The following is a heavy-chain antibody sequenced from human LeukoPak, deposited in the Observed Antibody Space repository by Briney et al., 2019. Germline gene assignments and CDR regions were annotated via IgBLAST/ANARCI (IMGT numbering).Heavy chain of an antibody. J-gene: IGHJ3*02. D-gene: IGHD6-19*01. V-gene: IGHV4-59*01. CDR2: IYYSGST. Sequence: SETLSLTCTVSGGSISSYYWSWIRQPPGKGLEWIGYIYYSGSTNYNPSLKSRVTISVDTSKNQFSLKLSSVTAADTAVYYCARDEGSGWYGGAFDIWGQGTIVTVSS. CDR1: GGSISSYY. CDR3: ARDEGSGWYGGAFDI.